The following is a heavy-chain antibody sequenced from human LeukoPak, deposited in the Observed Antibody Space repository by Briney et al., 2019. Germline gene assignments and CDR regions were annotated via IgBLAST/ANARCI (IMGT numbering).Heavy chain of an antibody. D-gene: IGHD4-23*01. Sequence: ASVKVSCKASGYTFTSYYMHWVRQAPGQGLEWMGIINPSGGSTSYAQKFQGRVTMTRDTSTSTVYMELSSLRSEDTAVYYCARVGWNGANSGRVLVGDYWGQGTLVTVSS. CDR1: GYTFTSYY. V-gene: IGHV1-46*01. CDR3: ARVGWNGANSGRVLVGDY. J-gene: IGHJ4*02. CDR2: INPSGGST.